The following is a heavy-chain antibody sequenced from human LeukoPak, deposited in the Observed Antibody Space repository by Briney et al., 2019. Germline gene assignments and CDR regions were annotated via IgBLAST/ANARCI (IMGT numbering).Heavy chain of an antibody. D-gene: IGHD3-22*01. CDR2: IKQDGSEK. CDR1: GFTFSSYW. J-gene: IGHJ6*02. V-gene: IGHV3-7*01. Sequence: GGSLRLSCAASGFTFSSYWMSWVRQAPGKGLEWVANIKQDGSEKYYVDSVKGRFTISRDNAKNSLYLQMNSLRAEDTAVYYCARDPYYDSSGLLDVWGQGTTVTVSS. CDR3: ARDPYYDSSGLLDV.